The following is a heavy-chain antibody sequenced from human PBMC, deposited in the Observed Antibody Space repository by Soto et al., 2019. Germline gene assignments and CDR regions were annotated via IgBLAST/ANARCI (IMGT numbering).Heavy chain of an antibody. Sequence: GASVKVSCKASGYTFTSYDINWVRQATGQGLEWMGWMNPNSGNTGYAQKFQGRVTMTRNTSISTAYMELSSLRSEDTAVYYCARGIVDIGATIVHNWFAPWAQGTLVTGSS. D-gene: IGHD5-12*01. CDR1: GYTFTSYD. CDR2: MNPNSGNT. V-gene: IGHV1-8*01. J-gene: IGHJ5*02. CDR3: ARGIVDIGATIVHNWFAP.